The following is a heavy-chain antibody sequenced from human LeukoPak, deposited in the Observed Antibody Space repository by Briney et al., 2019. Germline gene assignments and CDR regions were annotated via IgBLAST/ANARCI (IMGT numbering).Heavy chain of an antibody. CDR3: ARRGDLYESLYYFDY. CDR1: GYTFTSYG. J-gene: IGHJ4*02. V-gene: IGHV1-18*01. D-gene: IGHD2-21*01. Sequence: ASVKVSCKASGYTFTSYGISWVRQAHGQGLEWMGWISAYNGNTNYAQKLQGRVTMTTDTSTSTAYMELRSLRSDDTAVYYCARRGDLYESLYYFDYWGQGTLVTVSS. CDR2: ISAYNGNT.